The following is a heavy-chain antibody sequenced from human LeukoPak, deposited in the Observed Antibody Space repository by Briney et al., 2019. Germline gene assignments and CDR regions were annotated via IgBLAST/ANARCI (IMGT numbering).Heavy chain of an antibody. CDR1: GDSINDYY. CDR2: IYYSGST. D-gene: IGHD6-6*01. CDR3: ARERVGSSFLDYFDY. Sequence: PSETLSLTCTVSGDSINDYYWSWIRQPPGKGLEWIGYIYYSGSTNYNPSLKSRVTISVDTSKNQFSLKLSSVTAADTAVYYCARERVGSSFLDYFDYWGQGTLVTVSS. V-gene: IGHV4-59*01. J-gene: IGHJ4*02.